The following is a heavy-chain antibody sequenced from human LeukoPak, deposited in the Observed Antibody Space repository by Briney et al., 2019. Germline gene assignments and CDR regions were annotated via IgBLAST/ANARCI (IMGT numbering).Heavy chain of an antibody. Sequence: GGSLRLSCAASRFSFSSFSMNWVRQAPGKGLEWVSSISSSSSYIYYADSVKGRFTISRDNAKNSLYLQMNSLRAEDTAVYYCARAYYDFWSGYGRFDYWGQGTLVTVSS. CDR2: ISSSSSYI. CDR3: ARAYYDFWSGYGRFDY. J-gene: IGHJ4*02. D-gene: IGHD3-3*01. V-gene: IGHV3-21*01. CDR1: RFSFSSFS.